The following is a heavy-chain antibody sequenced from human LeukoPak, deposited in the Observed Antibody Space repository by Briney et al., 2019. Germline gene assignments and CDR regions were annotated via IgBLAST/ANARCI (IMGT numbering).Heavy chain of an antibody. V-gene: IGHV4-59*01. CDR2: MYYSGST. CDR3: ARTLYGSGAHYYFDY. CDR1: GGSISSSY. J-gene: IGHJ4*02. Sequence: SETLSLTCTVSGGSISSSYWSCIRQPPGKGLEWIGYMYYSGSTNYSPSLKSRVTISADTSKNQFSLKLSSVTAADTAVYYCARTLYGSGAHYYFDYWGQGTLVTVSS. D-gene: IGHD3-10*01.